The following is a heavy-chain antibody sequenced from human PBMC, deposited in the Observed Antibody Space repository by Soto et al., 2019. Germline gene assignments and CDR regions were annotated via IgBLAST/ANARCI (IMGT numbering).Heavy chain of an antibody. Sequence: QVQLQESGPGLVKPSQTLSLTCTVSGGSISSGGYYWSWIRQHPGKGLEWIGYIYYSGSTYYNPSLKRRVTISVYTSKNQFSLKLSSVTAADTAVYYCARVRYCSGGSCYPRFDPWGQGTLVTVSS. V-gene: IGHV4-31*03. CDR3: ARVRYCSGGSCYPRFDP. J-gene: IGHJ5*02. CDR1: GGSISSGGYY. D-gene: IGHD2-15*01. CDR2: IYYSGST.